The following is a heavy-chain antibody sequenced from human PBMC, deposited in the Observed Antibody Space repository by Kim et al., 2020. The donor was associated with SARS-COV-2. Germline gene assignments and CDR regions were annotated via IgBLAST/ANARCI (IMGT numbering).Heavy chain of an antibody. V-gene: IGHV7-4-1*02. Sequence: ASVKVSCKASGYTFSSYAMNWVRQAPGQGLEWMGWINTNTGNPTYAQGFTGRFVFSLDTSVSTAYLQISSLKAEDTAVYYCAILWYSSGWYYFDYCGQGTLVTVSS. D-gene: IGHD6-19*01. J-gene: IGHJ4*02. CDR1: GYTFSSYA. CDR3: AILWYSSGWYYFDY. CDR2: INTNTGNP.